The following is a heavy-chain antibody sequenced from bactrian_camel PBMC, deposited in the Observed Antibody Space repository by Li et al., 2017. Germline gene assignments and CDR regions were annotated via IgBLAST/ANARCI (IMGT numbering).Heavy chain of an antibody. CDR2: IDSDGTA. CDR3: AAEIGCGLVTVGPPEINSDEFTY. D-gene: IGHD5*01. CDR1: GYTYSTYC. J-gene: IGHJ4*01. V-gene: IGHV3S6*01. Sequence: HVQLVESGGGSVQAGGSLRLSREVSGYTYSTYCMAWFRQAPGKVRNEREGVASIDSDGTANYVDSVKGRFTISKDNATLFLQMNALEPEDTAMYHCAAEIGCGLVTVGPPEINSDEFTYWGQGTQVTVS.